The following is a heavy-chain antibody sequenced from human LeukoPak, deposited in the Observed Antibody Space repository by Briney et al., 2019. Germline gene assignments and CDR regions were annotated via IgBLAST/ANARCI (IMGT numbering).Heavy chain of an antibody. CDR2: IYCSGST. D-gene: IGHD2-21*01. CDR1: GGSISSSSYY. CDR3: ARSDWYYYYMDV. Sequence: SETLSLTCTVSGGSISSSSYYWGWIRQPPGKGLEWIGSIYCSGSTYYNPSLKSRVTISVDTSKNQFSPKLSSVTAADTAVYYCARSDWYYYYMDVWGKGTTVTISS. V-gene: IGHV4-39*07. J-gene: IGHJ6*03.